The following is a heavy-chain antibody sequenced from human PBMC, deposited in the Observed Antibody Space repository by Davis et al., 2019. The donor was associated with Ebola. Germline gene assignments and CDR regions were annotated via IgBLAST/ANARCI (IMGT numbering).Heavy chain of an antibody. CDR3: ARDGRVYGSGSYYYYGMDV. D-gene: IGHD3-10*01. CDR1: GYTFTSYA. CDR2: INAGNGNT. J-gene: IGHJ6*04. Sequence: AASVKVSCKASGYTFTSYAMHWVRQAPGQRLEWMGWINAGNGNTKYSQKFQGRVTITRDTSASTAYMELSSLRSEDTAVYYCARDGRVYGSGSYYYYGMDVWGKGTTVTVSS. V-gene: IGHV1-3*01.